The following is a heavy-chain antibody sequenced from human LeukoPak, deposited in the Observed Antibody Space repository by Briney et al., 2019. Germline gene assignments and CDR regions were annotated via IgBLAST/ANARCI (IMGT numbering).Heavy chain of an antibody. CDR3: ARQRDRNYQFDY. D-gene: IGHD4-11*01. J-gene: IGHJ4*02. Sequence: GESLKIFCRGSGYSFTSCCIGWVRQMPGKGLEWVGIIYLGDSDTRYSPSFQGQVTISADKSISTAYLKWSSMTASDTAMYYCARQRDRNYQFDYWGQGTLVTVSS. CDR1: GYSFTSCC. CDR2: IYLGDSDT. V-gene: IGHV5-51*01.